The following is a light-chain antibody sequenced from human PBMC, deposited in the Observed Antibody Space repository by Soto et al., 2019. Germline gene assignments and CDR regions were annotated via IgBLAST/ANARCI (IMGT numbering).Light chain of an antibody. CDR1: QSVSTSN. Sequence: IVLTLSPGTVSLSLGERDTLTRRAIQSVSTSNLAGYQQKPGQAPRRLIYCASSRAPGIPDRFSGSGSGTDFTLTISRLEPEDFAAYYCQQYGSSPPWTFGQGTKVEI. CDR2: CAS. CDR3: QQYGSSPPWT. J-gene: IGKJ1*01. V-gene: IGKV3-20*01.